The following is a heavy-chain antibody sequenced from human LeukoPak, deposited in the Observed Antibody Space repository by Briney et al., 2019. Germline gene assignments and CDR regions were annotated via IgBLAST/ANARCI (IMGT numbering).Heavy chain of an antibody. Sequence: GGSLGLSCAASGFTFSRYWLSWVRRAPGKGLEWVANIKQDGSEKYYVDSVKGRFTISRDNAKNSLYLQMNSLRAEDTAVYYCARDQSNDYWGQGTLVTVSS. CDR1: GFTFSRYW. V-gene: IGHV3-7*05. CDR2: IKQDGSEK. J-gene: IGHJ4*02. CDR3: ARDQSNDY.